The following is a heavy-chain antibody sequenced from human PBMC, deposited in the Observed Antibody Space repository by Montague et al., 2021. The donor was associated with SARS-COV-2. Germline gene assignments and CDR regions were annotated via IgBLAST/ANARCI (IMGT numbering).Heavy chain of an antibody. V-gene: IGHV3-23*03. CDR2: TYSDGSGT. Sequence: SLRLSCAASGFIFSNYAMSWVRQAPGKGLEWVSVTYSDGSGTHYADSVKGRFTISRDKVKNMVYLQMNSLRVEDTAVYYCAKSLIRFFDYWGQGTLVTVSS. CDR3: AKSLIRFFDY. D-gene: IGHD3-16*01. CDR1: GFIFSNYA. J-gene: IGHJ4*02.